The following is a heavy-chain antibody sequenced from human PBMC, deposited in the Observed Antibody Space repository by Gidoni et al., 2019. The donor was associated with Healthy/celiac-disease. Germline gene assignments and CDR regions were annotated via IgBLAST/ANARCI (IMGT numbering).Heavy chain of an antibody. V-gene: IGHV3-21*01. D-gene: IGHD5-12*01. CDR3: ASRLRGMATTYYFDY. CDR1: GFTFSSYS. J-gene: IGHJ4*02. Sequence: EVQLVESGGGLVKPGGSLRLSCAASGFTFSSYSINWVRQAPGNGRGGVSSISSSSSYIYYADSVKGRFTISRDNAKNSLYLQMNSLRAEDTAVYYCASRLRGMATTYYFDYWGQGTLVTVSS. CDR2: ISSSSSYI.